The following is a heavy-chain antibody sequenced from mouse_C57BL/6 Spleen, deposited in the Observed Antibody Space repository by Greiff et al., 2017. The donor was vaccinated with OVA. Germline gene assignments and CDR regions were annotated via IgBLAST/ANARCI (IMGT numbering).Heavy chain of an antibody. V-gene: IGHV5-9*04. CDR2: ISGGGGNT. J-gene: IGHJ4*01. CDR1: GFTFSSYT. CDR3: ARQELFYAMDY. D-gene: IGHD4-1*01. Sequence: EVKVVESGGGLVKPGGSLKLSCAASGFTFSSYTMSWVRQTPEKRLEWVATISGGGGNTYYPDSVKGRFTIPRDNAKNTLYLQMSSLRSEDTAVYYCARQELFYAMDYWGQGTSVTVSA.